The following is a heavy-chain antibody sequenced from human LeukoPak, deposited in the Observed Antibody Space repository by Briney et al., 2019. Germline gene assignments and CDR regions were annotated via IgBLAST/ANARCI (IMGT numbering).Heavy chain of an antibody. CDR1: GYTFTGYY. Sequence: ASVKVSCKASGYTFTGYYMHWVRQAPGQGLEWMGWINPNSGGTNYAQKFQGRVTMTRDTSISTAYMELSRLRSDDTAVYYCARGNDIVVVVAATDYYYYGMDVWGQGTTVTVSS. CDR3: ARGNDIVVVVAATDYYYYGMDV. J-gene: IGHJ6*02. CDR2: INPNSGGT. V-gene: IGHV1-2*02. D-gene: IGHD2-15*01.